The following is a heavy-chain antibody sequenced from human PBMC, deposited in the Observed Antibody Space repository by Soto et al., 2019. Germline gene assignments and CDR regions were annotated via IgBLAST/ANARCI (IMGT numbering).Heavy chain of an antibody. J-gene: IGHJ6*02. CDR3: ARKLAVAGQRRSGYGMDV. Sequence: GGSLRLSCAASGFTFSSYAMHWVRQAPGKGLEWVAVISYDGSNKYYADSVKGRFTISRDNSKNTLYLQMNSLRSEDTAVYYCARKLAVAGQRRSGYGMDVWGQGTTVTVSS. CDR2: ISYDGSNK. CDR1: GFTFSSYA. D-gene: IGHD6-19*01. V-gene: IGHV3-30-3*01.